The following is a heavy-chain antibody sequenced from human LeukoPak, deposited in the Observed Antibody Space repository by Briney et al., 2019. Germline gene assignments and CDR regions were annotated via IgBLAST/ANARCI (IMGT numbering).Heavy chain of an antibody. CDR3: ARDGQVLLWFGEFVTEYYFDY. J-gene: IGHJ4*02. V-gene: IGHV3-48*03. Sequence: PGGSLRLSCAASGFTFSSYEMNCVRQAPGKGLEWVSYISSSGSTIYYADSVKGRFTISRDNAKNSLYLQMNRLRAEDAAVYYCARDGQVLLWFGEFVTEYYFDYWGQGTLVTVSS. CDR2: ISSSGSTI. D-gene: IGHD3-10*01. CDR1: GFTFSSYE.